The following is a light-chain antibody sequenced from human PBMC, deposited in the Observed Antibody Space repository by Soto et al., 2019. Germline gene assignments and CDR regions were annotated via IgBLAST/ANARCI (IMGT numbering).Light chain of an antibody. J-gene: IGKJ2*01. CDR1: QSVSNSY. CDR2: GVS. CDR3: HQYGSSPYT. V-gene: IGKV3-20*01. Sequence: EIVLTQSPGTLSLSPGERATLSCRASQSVSNSYLAWYQQKPGHAPRLLIYGVSSRATGIPDRFSGSGSGTDFTLTISRLEPEDFAVYYCHQYGSSPYTFGQGTKLEI.